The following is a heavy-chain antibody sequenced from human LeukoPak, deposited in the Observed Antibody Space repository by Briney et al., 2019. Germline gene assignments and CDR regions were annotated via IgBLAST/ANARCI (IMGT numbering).Heavy chain of an antibody. J-gene: IGHJ4*02. CDR1: GYSISSGYY. Sequence: SETLSLTCTVSGYSISSGYYWGWIRQPPGKGLEWIGSIYHSGSTYCNPSLKSRVTISVDTSKNQFSLKLSSVTAADTAVYYCARNRARSHEDYWGQGTLVTVSS. CDR3: ARNRARSHEDY. D-gene: IGHD2/OR15-2a*01. V-gene: IGHV4-38-2*02. CDR2: IYHSGST.